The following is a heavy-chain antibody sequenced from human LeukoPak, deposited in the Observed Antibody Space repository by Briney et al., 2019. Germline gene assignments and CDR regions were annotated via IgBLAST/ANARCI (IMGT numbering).Heavy chain of an antibody. V-gene: IGHV3-23*05. CDR1: GFTLSSYA. CDR3: AKGVWDSSGWYLDY. CDR2: INTSGSGT. J-gene: IGHJ4*02. D-gene: IGHD6-19*01. Sequence: GGSLRLSCAASGFTLSSYAMSWVRQAPGKGLEWVSVINTSGSGTFYADSVKGRFTISRDSSKNTLYLQMNSLRAEDTAVYYCAKGVWDSSGWYLDYWGQGTLVTVSS.